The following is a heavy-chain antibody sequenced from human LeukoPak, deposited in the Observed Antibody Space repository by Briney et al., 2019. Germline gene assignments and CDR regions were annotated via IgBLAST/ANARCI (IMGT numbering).Heavy chain of an antibody. CDR2: INPNSGGT. Sequence: ASVKVSCKASGYTFTSYYMHWVRQAPGQGLEWMGWINPNSGGTNYAQKFQGRVTMTRDTSISTAYMELSRLRSDDTAVYYCAREDGITIFGVVSGMDVWGQGTTVTVSS. CDR3: AREDGITIFGVVSGMDV. J-gene: IGHJ6*02. D-gene: IGHD3-3*01. CDR1: GYTFTSYY. V-gene: IGHV1-2*02.